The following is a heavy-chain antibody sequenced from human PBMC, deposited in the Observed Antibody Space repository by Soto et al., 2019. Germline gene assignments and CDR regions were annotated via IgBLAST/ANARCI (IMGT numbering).Heavy chain of an antibody. Sequence: EVQLVESGGGLVQPGGSLRLSCAASGFTFSTCDMHWVRQGTGKGLEWVSSIGTTDDTYYSGSVKGRFTISREDAKDSLYLQMNNLRAEDTAVYYCVRDRDDYNYAGPSGFFDLWGRGTLVTVSS. CDR1: GFTFSTCD. CDR3: VRDRDDYNYAGPSGFFDL. V-gene: IGHV3-13*01. D-gene: IGHD4-4*01. J-gene: IGHJ2*01. CDR2: IGTTDDT.